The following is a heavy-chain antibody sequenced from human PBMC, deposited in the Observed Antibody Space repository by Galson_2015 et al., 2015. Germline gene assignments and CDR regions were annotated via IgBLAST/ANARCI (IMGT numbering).Heavy chain of an antibody. V-gene: IGHV3-48*02. CDR1: GFTFSSYS. Sequence: SLRLSCAASGFTFSSYSMNWVRQAPGKGLEWVSYISSSSSTIYYADSVKGRFTISRDNAKNSLYLQMNSLRDEDTAVYYCARDFEYCSSTSCYGTLLDYWGQGTLVTVSS. D-gene: IGHD2-2*01. CDR2: ISSSSSTI. J-gene: IGHJ4*02. CDR3: ARDFEYCSSTSCYGTLLDY.